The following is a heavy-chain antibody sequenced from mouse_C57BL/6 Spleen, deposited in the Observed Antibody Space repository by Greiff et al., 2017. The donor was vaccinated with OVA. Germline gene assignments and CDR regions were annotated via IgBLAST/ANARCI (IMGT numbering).Heavy chain of an antibody. D-gene: IGHD1-1*01. V-gene: IGHV5-17*01. CDR2: ISSGSSTI. CDR1: GFTFSDYG. Sequence: EVQLQESGGGLVKPGGSLKLSCAASGFTFSDYGMHWVRQAPEKGLEWVAYISSGSSTIYYADTVKGRFTISRDNAKNTLFLQMTSLRSEDTAMYYCARETTVVARDAMDYWGQGTSVTVAS. J-gene: IGHJ4*01. CDR3: ARETTVVARDAMDY.